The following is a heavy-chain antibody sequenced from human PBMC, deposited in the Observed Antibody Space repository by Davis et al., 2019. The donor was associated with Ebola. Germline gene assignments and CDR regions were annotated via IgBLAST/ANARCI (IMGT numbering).Heavy chain of an antibody. CDR2: ITEDGSEK. J-gene: IGHJ4*02. CDR3: ARGRTVTNYVDY. D-gene: IGHD4-17*01. Sequence: GGSLRLSCAASGFTFSSHWMTWVRQAPGKGLEWVANITEDGSEKDYVDSVKGRFTISRDNAKNSLFLQMNSLRDEDTAVFYCARGRTVTNYVDYWGPGTLVTVSS. CDR1: GFTFSSHW. V-gene: IGHV3-7*01.